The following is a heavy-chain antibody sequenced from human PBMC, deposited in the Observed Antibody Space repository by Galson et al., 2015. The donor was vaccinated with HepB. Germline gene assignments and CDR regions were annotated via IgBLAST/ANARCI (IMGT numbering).Heavy chain of an antibody. CDR3: ARERVMGWLQKSLGNLDP. V-gene: IGHV3-48*04. J-gene: IGHJ5*02. Sequence: SLRLSCAASGFSISGYSMNWVRQAPGKGLEWLSYISGHRNTIYYTDAVKGRFTISRDNAKNSLFLQMNSLRAEDTAVYYCARERVMGWLQKSLGNLDPWGQGTLVTVSS. CDR1: GFSISGYS. CDR2: ISGHRNTI. D-gene: IGHD5-24*01.